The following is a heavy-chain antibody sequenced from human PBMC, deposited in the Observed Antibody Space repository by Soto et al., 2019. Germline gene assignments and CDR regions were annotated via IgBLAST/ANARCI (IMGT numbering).Heavy chain of an antibody. Sequence: EVQLVESGGGLVQPGGSLRISCAVSGFSIASYWMSWVRQAPGKGLEWVATTKEDGSEIYYVDSVRGRFTISRDNAENSLYLQMNSLSAEDTAVYFCARDVGFDYVNWGQGTRVTVSS. V-gene: IGHV3-7*01. J-gene: IGHJ4*02. CDR3: ARDVGFDYVN. CDR2: TKEDGSEI. D-gene: IGHD3-16*01. CDR1: GFSIASYW.